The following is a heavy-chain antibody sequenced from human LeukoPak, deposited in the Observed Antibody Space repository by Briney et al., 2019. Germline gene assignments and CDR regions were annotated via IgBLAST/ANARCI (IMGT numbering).Heavy chain of an antibody. D-gene: IGHD3-22*01. V-gene: IGHV3-7*01. CDR1: GFTFSSYW. CDR3: ARLTYYYDSSGYYYAFDI. CDR2: IKQDGSEK. J-gene: IGHJ3*02. Sequence: GGSLRLSCAASGFTFSSYWMSWVRQAPGKGLEWVANIKQDGSEKYYVDSVKGRFTISRDNAKNSLYLQMNSLRAEDTAVYYCARLTYYYDSSGYYYAFDIWGQGTMVTVSS.